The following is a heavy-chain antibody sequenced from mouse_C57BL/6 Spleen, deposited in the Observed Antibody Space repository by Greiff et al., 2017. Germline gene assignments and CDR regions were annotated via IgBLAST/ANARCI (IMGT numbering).Heavy chain of an antibody. D-gene: IGHD2-5*01. Sequence: VQLQQPGAELVKPGASVKLSSKASGYTFSPCRMPWLKPRPGRGLVWIGRFDPKSGGTKYNEKFKGKATLSVVKSSSTAYWQLISLLSEHSAAFYCESSRCYSKSWY. J-gene: IGHJ1*01. CDR3: ESSRCYSKSWY. V-gene: IGHV1-62-3*01. CDR1: GYTFSPCR. CDR2: FDPKSGGT.